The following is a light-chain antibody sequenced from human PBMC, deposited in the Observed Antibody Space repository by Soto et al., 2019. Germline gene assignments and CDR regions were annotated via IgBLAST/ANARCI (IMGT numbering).Light chain of an antibody. CDR1: QSISSW. Sequence: DIQMTQSPSSLSESAGDRVTITCRASQSISSWLAWYQQKPGKAPKLLIYKASSLESGVPSRFSGSGSGTEFTLTISSLQPDDFATYYCQQYNSYPLTFGGGTKVDIK. CDR2: KAS. J-gene: IGKJ4*01. V-gene: IGKV1-5*03. CDR3: QQYNSYPLT.